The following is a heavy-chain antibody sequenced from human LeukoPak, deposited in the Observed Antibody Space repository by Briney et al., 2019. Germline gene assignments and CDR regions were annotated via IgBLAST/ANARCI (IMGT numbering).Heavy chain of an antibody. V-gene: IGHV3-21*01. D-gene: IGHD6-19*01. CDR2: ICSSSSYI. Sequence: GGSLRLSCAASGFIFSNYGIHWVRQAPGKGLEWVSSICSSSSYIYYADSVKGRFTISRDNAKNSLYLQMNSLRVEDTAVYYCATSQTTSGRYGNAFDIWGQGTMVTVSS. CDR1: GFIFSNYG. J-gene: IGHJ3*02. CDR3: ATSQTTSGRYGNAFDI.